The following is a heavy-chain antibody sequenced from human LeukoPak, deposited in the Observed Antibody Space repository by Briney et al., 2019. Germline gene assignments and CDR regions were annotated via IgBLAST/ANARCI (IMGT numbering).Heavy chain of an antibody. Sequence: ASVKVSCKASGYTFTGYYLHWVRQAPGQGLEWMGIINPSGGSTSYAQKFQGRVTMTRDTSTSTVYMELSSLRSEDTAVYYCARGPEGSWIQLWLLDYWGQGTLVTVSS. V-gene: IGHV1-46*01. CDR2: INPSGGST. J-gene: IGHJ4*02. CDR3: ARGPEGSWIQLWLLDY. D-gene: IGHD5-18*01. CDR1: GYTFTGYY.